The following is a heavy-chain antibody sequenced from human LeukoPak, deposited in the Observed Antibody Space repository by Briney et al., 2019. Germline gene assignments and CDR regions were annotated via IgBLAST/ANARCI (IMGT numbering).Heavy chain of an antibody. CDR1: GYTFTGYY. D-gene: IGHD6-6*01. Sequence: GASVKVSCKASGYTFTGYYMHWVRQAPGQGLEWMGWINPNSGGTNYAQKFQGRVTITADKSTSTAYMELSSLRSEDTAVYYCAREAARGPYDAFDIWGQGTMVTVSS. J-gene: IGHJ3*02. CDR2: INPNSGGT. CDR3: AREAARGPYDAFDI. V-gene: IGHV1-2*02.